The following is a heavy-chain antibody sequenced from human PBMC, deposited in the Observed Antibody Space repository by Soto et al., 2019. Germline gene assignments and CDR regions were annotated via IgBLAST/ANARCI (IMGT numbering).Heavy chain of an antibody. V-gene: IGHV4-59*01. J-gene: IGHJ4*02. D-gene: IGHD5-12*01. CDR3: ARGSYSGYERRIDY. CDR2: ISNSGNT. Sequence: SETLSLTCTVSGGSISNYYWSWIRQPPGKGLEWIGYISNSGNTNYNPSLKSRVTISVDTSKNQFSLMLSSVTAADTAVYYCARGSYSGYERRIDYWGQGTLVTVSS. CDR1: GGSISNYY.